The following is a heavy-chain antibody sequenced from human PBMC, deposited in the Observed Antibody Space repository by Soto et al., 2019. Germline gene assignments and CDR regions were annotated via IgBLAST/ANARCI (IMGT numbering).Heavy chain of an antibody. CDR1: GGSISSGGYS. V-gene: IGHV4-30-2*01. CDR3: ARGIQQLS. Sequence: PSETLSLTCTVSGGSISSGGYSWSWIRQPPGKGLEWIGYIYHSGSTYYNPSLKSRVTISVDTSKNQFSLKLSSVTAADTAVYYCARGIQQLSWGQGTLVTVSS. CDR2: IYHSGST. D-gene: IGHD6-13*01. J-gene: IGHJ5*02.